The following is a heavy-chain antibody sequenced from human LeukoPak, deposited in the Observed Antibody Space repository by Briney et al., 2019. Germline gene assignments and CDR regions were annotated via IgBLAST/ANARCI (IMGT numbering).Heavy chain of an antibody. CDR3: ARVDCRSTTCYRYYGMDV. J-gene: IGHJ6*02. CDR2: INPSGGGT. D-gene: IGHD2-2*01. V-gene: IGHV1-46*01. CDR1: GYTFTSYY. Sequence: ASVKVSCKASGYTFTSYYMHWVRQAPGQGLEWMGIINPSGGGTSYAQKFQGRVTMTRDTSTSTVYMGLSTLTSEDTAVYYCARVDCRSTTCYRYYGMDVWGQGTTVTVSS.